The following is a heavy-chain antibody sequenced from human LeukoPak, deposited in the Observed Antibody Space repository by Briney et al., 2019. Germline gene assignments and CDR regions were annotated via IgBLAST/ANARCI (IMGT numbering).Heavy chain of an antibody. CDR1: GGSISSGGYY. V-gene: IGHV4-31*03. J-gene: IGHJ3*02. Sequence: SETLSLTCTVSGGSISSGGYYWSWIRQHPGEGLEWIGYIYYSGSTYYNPSLKSRVTISVDTSKNQFSLKLSSVTGADTAVYYCARKVPAATKAFDIWGQGTMVTVSS. D-gene: IGHD2-2*01. CDR3: ARKVPAATKAFDI. CDR2: IYYSGST.